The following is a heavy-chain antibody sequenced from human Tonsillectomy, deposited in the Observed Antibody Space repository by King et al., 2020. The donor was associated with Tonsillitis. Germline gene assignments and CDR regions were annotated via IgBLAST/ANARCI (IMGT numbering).Heavy chain of an antibody. J-gene: IGHJ6*02. CDR1: GYTFTAYY. CDR3: AKGREGWELEDYSYPMDV. Sequence: QLVQSGAEVKKPGASVRVSCRASGYTFTAYYIHWVRRAPGQGLELMGWINPRSGGVRYAQKFEGRVTITRATSISTAYMDLNSLKSDDSAVYYCAKGREGWELEDYSYPMDVWGQGTTVTVSS. D-gene: IGHD1-26*01. CDR2: INPRSGGV. V-gene: IGHV1-2*02.